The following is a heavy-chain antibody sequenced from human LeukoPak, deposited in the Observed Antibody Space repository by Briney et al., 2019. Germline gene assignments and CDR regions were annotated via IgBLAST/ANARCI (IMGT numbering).Heavy chain of an antibody. Sequence: PGGSLRLSCVASGFTFSNYYMHWVRQAPGKGLEWVSYISSSGSTIYYADSVKGRFTISRDNAKNSLYLQMNSLRAEDTAVYYCARDTYYGDYGLGDYYYGMDVWGQGTTVTVSS. CDR1: GFTFSNYY. J-gene: IGHJ6*02. D-gene: IGHD4-17*01. CDR3: ARDTYYGDYGLGDYYYGMDV. V-gene: IGHV3-48*01. CDR2: ISSSGSTI.